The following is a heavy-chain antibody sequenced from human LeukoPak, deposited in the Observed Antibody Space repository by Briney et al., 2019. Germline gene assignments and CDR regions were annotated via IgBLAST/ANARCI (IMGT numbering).Heavy chain of an antibody. D-gene: IGHD3-9*01. CDR3: ARVGGYYDILTGSPENYYYYYYMDV. V-gene: IGHV1-69*01. J-gene: IGHJ6*03. CDR1: GGTFSSYA. CDR2: IIPIFGTA. Sequence: GSSVKVSCKASGGTFSSYAISWVRQAPGQGLEWMGGIIPIFGTANYAQKFQGRVTITADESTSTAYMELSSLRSEDTAVYYCARVGGYYDILTGSPENYYYYYYMDVWGKGTTVTVSS.